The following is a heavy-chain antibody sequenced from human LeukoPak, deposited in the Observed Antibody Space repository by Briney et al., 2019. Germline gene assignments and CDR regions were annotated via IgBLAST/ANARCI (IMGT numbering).Heavy chain of an antibody. CDR2: INPNSGGT. V-gene: IGHV1-2*02. Sequence: ASVKVSCKASGYSFTAYYMHWVRQAPGQGLEWMGWINPNSGGTNYAQKFQGRVTMTRDTSITTAYMEMSRLRSEDTAVYYCARGGYSRGAFDIWGQGTMVTVSS. D-gene: IGHD5-12*01. CDR1: GYSFTAYY. J-gene: IGHJ3*02. CDR3: ARGGYSRGAFDI.